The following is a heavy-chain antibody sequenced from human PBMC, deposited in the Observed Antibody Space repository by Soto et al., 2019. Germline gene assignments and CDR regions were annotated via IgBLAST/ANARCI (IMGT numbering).Heavy chain of an antibody. Sequence: PGGSLRLSCAASGFTFSSYAMSWVRQAPGKGLEWVSAISGSGGSTYYADSVKGRFTISRDNSKNTLYLQMNSLRAEDTAVYYCAKTHYGSGSYYTTNFDYWGQGTLVTVSS. CDR3: AKTHYGSGSYYTTNFDY. CDR2: ISGSGGST. D-gene: IGHD3-10*01. CDR1: GFTFSSYA. J-gene: IGHJ4*02. V-gene: IGHV3-23*01.